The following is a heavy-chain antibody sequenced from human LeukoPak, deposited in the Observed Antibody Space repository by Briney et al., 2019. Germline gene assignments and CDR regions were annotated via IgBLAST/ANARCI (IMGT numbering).Heavy chain of an antibody. D-gene: IGHD6-13*01. CDR3: ARAGRSVTAGTFDH. Sequence: SETLSLTCTVSGGSISSYYWSWIRQPPGKGLEWIGYIYYSGSTNYNPSLKSRVTISVDTSKNQFSLNLNSVTAADTAVYYCARAGRSVTAGTFDHWGQGTLVTVSS. CDR2: IYYSGST. CDR1: GGSISSYY. V-gene: IGHV4-59*01. J-gene: IGHJ4*02.